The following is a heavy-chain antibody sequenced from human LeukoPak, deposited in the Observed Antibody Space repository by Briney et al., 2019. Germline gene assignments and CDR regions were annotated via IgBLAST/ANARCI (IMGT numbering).Heavy chain of an antibody. Sequence: ASVKVSCKASGYTFTSYYMHWVRQAPGQGLEWMGIINPSGGSTSYAQMFQGRVTMTRDTSTSTVYMELSSLRSEDTAVYYCARAPNYDFWSAFMEYNYYYGMDVWGQGTTVTVSS. CDR3: ARAPNYDFWSAFMEYNYYYGMDV. V-gene: IGHV1-46*01. CDR1: GYTFTSYY. D-gene: IGHD3-3*01. J-gene: IGHJ6*02. CDR2: INPSGGST.